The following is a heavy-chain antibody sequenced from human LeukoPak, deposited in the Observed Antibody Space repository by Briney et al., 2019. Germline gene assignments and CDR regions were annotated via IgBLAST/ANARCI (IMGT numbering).Heavy chain of an antibody. CDR1: GDSISNGVKY. CDR3: AREGPGSDWATFDS. Sequence: SETLSLTCTVSGDSISNGVKYWSWIRQHPGRGLEWIGYIYHSGRSYYNPSLKSRITMSVDTSKNQFSLNLSSVTAADTAVYYCAREGPGSDWATFDSWGQGALVTVSS. V-gene: IGHV4-31*03. D-gene: IGHD6-19*01. CDR2: IYHSGRS. J-gene: IGHJ4*02.